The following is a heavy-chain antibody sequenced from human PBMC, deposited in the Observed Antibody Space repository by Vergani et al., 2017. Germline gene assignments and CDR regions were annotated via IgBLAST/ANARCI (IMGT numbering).Heavy chain of an antibody. CDR3: ARHRGSGGFFPSSYFYGMDV. D-gene: IGHD3-10*01. Sequence: QVQLQESGPGLVKPSETLTLTCDVSDASIMTNPYWGWFRQSPGKGLEWIGCIHHPGDTHYNSSLKSRISISIVSSSKFSLSLTSVTAAVTAIYYCARHRGSGGFFPSSYFYGMDVWGHGTTVTVSS. CDR1: DASIMTNPY. CDR2: IHHPGDT. J-gene: IGHJ6*02. V-gene: IGHV4-38-2*01.